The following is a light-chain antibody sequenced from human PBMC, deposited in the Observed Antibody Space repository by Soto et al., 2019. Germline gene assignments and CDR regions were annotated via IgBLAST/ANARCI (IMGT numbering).Light chain of an antibody. CDR3: LQDYNYPRT. J-gene: IGKJ1*01. V-gene: IGKV1-6*01. Sequence: AIQMTQSPSSLSASVGDRVTITCRASQGIRNDLGWYQQRPGEAPKLLIYATSNVQSGVQSRFSGSGSGTDFTLTITSLLPEDFATYYCLQDYNYPRTFGQGTKVDIK. CDR1: QGIRND. CDR2: ATS.